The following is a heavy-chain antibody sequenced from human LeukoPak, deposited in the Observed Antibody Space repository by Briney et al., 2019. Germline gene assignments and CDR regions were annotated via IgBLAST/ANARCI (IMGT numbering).Heavy chain of an antibody. V-gene: IGHV4-59*08. Sequence: PSETLSLTCTVSGVSISSYYWSWIRQPPGKGLEWIGYIYYSGSTNYNPSLKSRVTISVDTSKNQFSLKLSSVTAADTAVYYCARQAPLLWFGELSGWFDPWGQGTLVTVSS. D-gene: IGHD3-10*01. CDR2: IYYSGST. CDR3: ARQAPLLWFGELSGWFDP. CDR1: GVSISSYY. J-gene: IGHJ5*02.